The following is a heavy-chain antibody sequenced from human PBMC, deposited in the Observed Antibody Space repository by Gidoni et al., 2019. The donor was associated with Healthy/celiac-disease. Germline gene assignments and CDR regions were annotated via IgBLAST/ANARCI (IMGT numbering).Heavy chain of an antibody. CDR3: GYCSGGSCSYFDY. CDR1: GFTFSSYG. D-gene: IGHD2-15*01. V-gene: IGHV3-30*03. CDR2: ISYDGSNK. Sequence: QVQLVESGGGVVQPGRSLRLSCAASGFTFSSYGMHWVRQAPGKGLEWVAVISYDGSNKYYADSVKGRFTISRDNSKNTLYLQMNSLRAEDTAVYYCGYCSGGSCSYFDYWGQGTLVTVSS. J-gene: IGHJ4*02.